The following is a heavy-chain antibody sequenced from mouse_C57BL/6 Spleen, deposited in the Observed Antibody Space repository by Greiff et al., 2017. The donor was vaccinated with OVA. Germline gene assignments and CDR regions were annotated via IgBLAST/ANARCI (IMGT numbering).Heavy chain of an antibody. V-gene: IGHV1-80*01. CDR2: IYPGDGDT. D-gene: IGHD1-1*01. J-gene: IGHJ2*01. Sequence: QVQLQQSGAELVKPGASVKISCKASGYAFSSYWMNWVKQRPGKGLEWIGQIYPGDGDTNYNGKFKGKATLTADKSSSTAYMQLSSLTSEDSAVYFCARAHYYGSSQFDYWGQGTTLTVSS. CDR1: GYAFSSYW. CDR3: ARAHYYGSSQFDY.